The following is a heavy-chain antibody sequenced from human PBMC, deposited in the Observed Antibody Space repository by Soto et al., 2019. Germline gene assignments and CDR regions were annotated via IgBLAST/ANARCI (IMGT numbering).Heavy chain of an antibody. Sequence: GGSLRLSCSASGFTFSIYAMHWVRQAPGKGLEYVSSISINGDNTHYADSVKGRFTISRDNSKNTLYLQMNSLRAEDTAVYYCAKLWTLYYYDSKAVYWGQGTLVTVSS. CDR3: AKLWTLYYYDSKAVY. V-gene: IGHV3-64D*06. CDR1: GFTFSIYA. D-gene: IGHD3-22*01. CDR2: ISINGDNT. J-gene: IGHJ4*02.